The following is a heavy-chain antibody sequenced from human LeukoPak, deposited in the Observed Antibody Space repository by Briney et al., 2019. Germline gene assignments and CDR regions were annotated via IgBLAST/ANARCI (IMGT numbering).Heavy chain of an antibody. CDR1: GESFSGYY. Sequence: SETLSLTCAVYGESFSGYYWSWIRQPPEKGLEWIGEINHSGSTNYNPSLKSRVTISVDTSKNQFSLKLSSVTAADTAVYYCARGSGSWYGNWFDPWGQGTLVTVSS. CDR2: INHSGST. V-gene: IGHV4-34*01. J-gene: IGHJ5*02. CDR3: ARGSGSWYGNWFDP. D-gene: IGHD6-13*01.